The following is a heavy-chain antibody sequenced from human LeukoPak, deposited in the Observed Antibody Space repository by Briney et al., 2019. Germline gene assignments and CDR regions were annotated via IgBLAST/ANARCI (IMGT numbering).Heavy chain of an antibody. J-gene: IGHJ4*02. V-gene: IGHV3-30-3*01. CDR2: ISYDGSNK. D-gene: IGHD2-21*02. CDR1: GFTFSSYA. Sequence: GRSLRLSCAASGFTFSSYAMHWVRQAPGKGLEWVAVISYDGSNKYYADSVKGRFTISRDNSKNTLYLQMNSLRAEDTAVYYCARSIVVVTATLPDWGQGTLVTVSS. CDR3: ARSIVVVTATLPD.